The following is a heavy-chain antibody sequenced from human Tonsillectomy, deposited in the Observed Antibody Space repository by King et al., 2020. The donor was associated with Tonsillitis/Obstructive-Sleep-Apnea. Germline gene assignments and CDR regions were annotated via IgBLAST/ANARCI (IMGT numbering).Heavy chain of an antibody. J-gene: IGHJ4*02. CDR1: GFTFSSYA. Sequence: VQLVESGGGLVQPGGSLRLSCSASGFTFSSYAMHWVRQAPGKGLEYVSAISSSGGSTYYADSVKGRFTISRDNSENTLDLQMNSLRAEDTAVYYCVKDLVQGGYDLVYFDYWGQGTLVTVSS. V-gene: IGHV3-64D*06. CDR2: ISSSGGST. CDR3: VKDLVQGGYDLVYFDY. D-gene: IGHD5-12*01.